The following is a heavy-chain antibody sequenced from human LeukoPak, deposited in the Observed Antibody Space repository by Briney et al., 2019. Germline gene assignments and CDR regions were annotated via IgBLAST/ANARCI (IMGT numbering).Heavy chain of an antibody. J-gene: IGHJ1*01. V-gene: IGHV3-7*03. CDR2: IKPDGSAK. D-gene: IGHD6-13*01. Sequence: GGSLRLSCAASGFTFSTYWMSWVRQAPGKGLEWVANIKPDGSAKYSVDSVKGRFTISRDNTKNSLYLQMNSLRAEDTAVYYCAKTLYSSSWYSEYFQHWGQGTLVTVSS. CDR3: AKTLYSSSWYSEYFQH. CDR1: GFTFSTYW.